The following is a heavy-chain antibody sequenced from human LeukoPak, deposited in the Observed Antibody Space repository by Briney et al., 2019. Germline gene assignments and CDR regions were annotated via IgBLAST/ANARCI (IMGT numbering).Heavy chain of an antibody. V-gene: IGHV1-18*01. CDR2: ISDYSGNT. D-gene: IGHD2-2*01. J-gene: IGHJ6*03. Sequence: ASVKVSCKASGYTFTNYGISWVRQAPGQGLEWMGWISDYSGNTNYAQKFQGRVTMTRDTSTSTVYMELSSLRSEDTAVYYCAVRDCSSTSCSYYYYYMDVWGKGTTVTVSS. CDR1: GYTFTNYG. CDR3: AVRDCSSTSCSYYYYYMDV.